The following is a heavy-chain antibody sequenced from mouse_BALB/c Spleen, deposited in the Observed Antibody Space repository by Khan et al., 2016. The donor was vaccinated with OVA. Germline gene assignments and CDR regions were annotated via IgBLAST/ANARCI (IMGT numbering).Heavy chain of an antibody. CDR3: ARLAYYYGSEGVAY. CDR2: VSTGGHYT. D-gene: IGHD1-1*01. J-gene: IGHJ3*01. V-gene: IGHV5-6*01. Sequence: EVELVESGGDVVKPGGSLKLSCAASGFTFSTYGMSWVRQTPDKRLEWVATVSTGGHYTYYPDTVKGRFTISRDNAKNTLYLHMSSLKSEDTAMFYGARLAYYYGSEGVAYWGQGTLVTVSA. CDR1: GFTFSTYG.